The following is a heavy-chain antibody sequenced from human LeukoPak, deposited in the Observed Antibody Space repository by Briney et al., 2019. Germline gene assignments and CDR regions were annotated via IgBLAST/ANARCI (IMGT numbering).Heavy chain of an antibody. Sequence: GRSLRLSCAASGFTFDDYAMHWVRQAPGEGLEWVSGISWRSGSIGYADSVKGRFTISRDNAKNSLYLQMNSLRAEDTALYYCAKGPIYGDYNRREDWYFDLWGRGTLVTVSS. D-gene: IGHD4-17*01. CDR2: ISWRSGSI. CDR1: GFTFDDYA. J-gene: IGHJ2*01. V-gene: IGHV3-9*01. CDR3: AKGPIYGDYNRREDWYFDL.